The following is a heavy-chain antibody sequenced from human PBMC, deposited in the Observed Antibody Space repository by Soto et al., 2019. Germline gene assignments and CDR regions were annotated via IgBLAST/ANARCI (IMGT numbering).Heavy chain of an antibody. D-gene: IGHD3-22*01. V-gene: IGHV1-8*01. Sequence: QVQLVQSGAEVKKPGASVKVSCKASGYTFTSYDVNWVRQATGQGLEWMGWMNPNSGNTGYAQKFQGRVTMTRNAPIRTAYMEWSGLRSEDTAVYYCARELTMIVDNWGQGTLVAVSS. CDR2: MNPNSGNT. CDR3: ARELTMIVDN. CDR1: GYTFTSYD. J-gene: IGHJ4*02.